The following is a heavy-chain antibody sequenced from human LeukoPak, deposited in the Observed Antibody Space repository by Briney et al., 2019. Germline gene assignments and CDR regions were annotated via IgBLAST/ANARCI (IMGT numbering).Heavy chain of an antibody. CDR3: VGGLYCSSTSCSY. V-gene: IGHV1-8*01. J-gene: IGHJ4*02. CDR1: GYTLTSYD. D-gene: IGHD2-2*01. CDR2: MNPNSGNT. Sequence: GASVKVSCKASGYTLTSYDINWVRQATGQGLEWMGWMNPNSGNTGYAQKFQGRVTMTRNTSISTAYMELSSLRSEDTAVYYCVGGLYCSSTSCSYWGQGTLVTVSS.